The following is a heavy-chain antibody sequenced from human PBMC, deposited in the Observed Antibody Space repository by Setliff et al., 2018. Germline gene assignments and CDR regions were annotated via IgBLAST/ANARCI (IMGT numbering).Heavy chain of an antibody. CDR2: INPSGGRT. CDR1: GGTFSSYA. Sequence: ASVKVSCKASGGTFSSYAISWVRQAPGQGLEWMGLINPSGGRTSYAQKFQGRVTMSRDTSTSTVYMELSSLRSEDTAVYYCATSVSWIQLVLYPQGHPEPFDYWGQGTLVTVSS. D-gene: IGHD5-18*01. J-gene: IGHJ4*02. CDR3: ATSVSWIQLVLYPQGHPEPFDY. V-gene: IGHV1-46*01.